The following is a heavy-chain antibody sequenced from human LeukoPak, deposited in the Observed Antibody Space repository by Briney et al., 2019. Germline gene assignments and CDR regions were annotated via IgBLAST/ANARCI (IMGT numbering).Heavy chain of an antibody. V-gene: IGHV4-34*01. Sequence: SETLSLTCAVYGGSFSGYYWSWIRQPPGKGLEWIGEINHSGSTNYNPSLKSRVTISVDTSKNQFSLKLSSVTAADTAVYYCARRRYSSSWYRGAVRYYFDHWGQGTLVTVSS. CDR3: ARRRYSSSWYRGAVRYYFDH. CDR2: INHSGST. CDR1: GGSFSGYY. J-gene: IGHJ4*02. D-gene: IGHD6-13*01.